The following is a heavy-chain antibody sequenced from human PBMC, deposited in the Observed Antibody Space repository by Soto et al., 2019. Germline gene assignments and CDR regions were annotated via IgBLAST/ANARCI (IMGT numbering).Heavy chain of an antibody. CDR2: INPSDGGT. J-gene: IGHJ5*02. V-gene: IGHV1-46*01. Sequence: ASVKVSCKASGYTFTNYFTHWVRQAPGHGLEWMGMINPSDGGTNYAQKFQGRVTITADKSTSTAYMELSSLRSEDTAVYYCARVGAAAGYYWFDPWGQGTLVTVSS. CDR1: GYTFTNYF. D-gene: IGHD6-13*01. CDR3: ARVGAAAGYYWFDP.